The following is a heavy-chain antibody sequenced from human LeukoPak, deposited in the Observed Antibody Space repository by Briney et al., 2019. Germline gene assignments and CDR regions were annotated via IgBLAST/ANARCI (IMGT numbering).Heavy chain of an antibody. Sequence: PGESLRLSCAASEFTFNRYGMQWVRQAPGKGLEWVAVISFDGKVSYYADSVKGRFTISRDNSKNTLDLQMNSLRAEDTAVYYCAREGILAGGDYWGQGTLVAGSS. V-gene: IGHV3-30*03. D-gene: IGHD6-13*01. J-gene: IGHJ4*02. CDR1: EFTFNRYG. CDR3: AREGILAGGDY. CDR2: ISFDGKVS.